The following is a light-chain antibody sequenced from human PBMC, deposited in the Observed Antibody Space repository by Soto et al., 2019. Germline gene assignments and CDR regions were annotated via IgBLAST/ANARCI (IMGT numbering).Light chain of an antibody. CDR2: KAS. V-gene: IGKV1-5*03. CDR3: QQYNSYSWT. CDR1: ESISNF. Sequence: DIQMTQSPSTLPASVGDRVTITCRASESISNFLAWYQQKPGKAPNLLIYKASSLESGVPSRFSGSGSGTEFTLTISSLQPDDFATYYCQQYNSYSWTFGQGTKVDIK. J-gene: IGKJ1*01.